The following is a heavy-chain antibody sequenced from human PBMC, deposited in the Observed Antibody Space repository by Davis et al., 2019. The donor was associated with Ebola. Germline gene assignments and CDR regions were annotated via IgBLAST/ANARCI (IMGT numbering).Heavy chain of an antibody. Sequence: AASAKVSCNASAYTFTSYATNWVRQAPGQGLEWMGWINTNTGNPTYAQGFTGRFVFSLDTSVSTAYLQISSLKAEDTAVYYCERDRHYYGMDVWGKGTTVTVSS. J-gene: IGHJ6*04. CDR1: AYTFTSYA. CDR3: ERDRHYYGMDV. V-gene: IGHV7-4-1*02. CDR2: INTNTGNP.